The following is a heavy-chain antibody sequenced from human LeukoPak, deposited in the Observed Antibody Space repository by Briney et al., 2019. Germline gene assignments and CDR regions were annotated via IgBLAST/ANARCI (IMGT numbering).Heavy chain of an antibody. D-gene: IGHD3-10*01. Sequence: SETLSLTCSVSGGSISGYYWSWIRQPPGKGLEYIGYIYYSGSTNYNPSLRSRVTISLDTSKDQFSLKLNSVTAADTAVYYCARGPYYYGSGRPDYWGQGTLVTVSS. J-gene: IGHJ4*02. CDR1: GGSISGYY. CDR3: ARGPYYYGSGRPDY. V-gene: IGHV4-59*01. CDR2: IYYSGST.